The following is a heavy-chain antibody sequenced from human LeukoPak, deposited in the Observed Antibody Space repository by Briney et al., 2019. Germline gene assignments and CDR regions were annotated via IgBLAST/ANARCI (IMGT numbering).Heavy chain of an antibody. V-gene: IGHV3-23*01. CDR1: GFTFNNYA. J-gene: IGHJ4*02. D-gene: IGHD3-22*01. CDR2: ISGSGGSR. CDR3: AKDGAYDSSGYSRFDY. Sequence: PGGSLRLSCLASGFTFNNYAMSWVRQAPGKGLEWVSGISGSGGSRNYADSVKGRFTISRDNSKNTLYLQMNSLRAEDTAVYYCAKDGAYDSSGYSRFDYWGQGTLVTVSS.